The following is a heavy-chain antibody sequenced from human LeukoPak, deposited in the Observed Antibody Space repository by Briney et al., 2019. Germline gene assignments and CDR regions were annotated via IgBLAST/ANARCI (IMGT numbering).Heavy chain of an antibody. CDR1: GDSISSSTHSY. Sequence: PSETPSLTCAVSGDSISSSTHSYWNWIRQPPGKGLEWIGNTYYSGTTYYNPSLRSRVIISVDTSKNQFSLKMTSVTAADTAVYYCARLMDVWGQGTTVIVS. CDR2: TYYSGTT. CDR3: ARLMDV. J-gene: IGHJ6*02. V-gene: IGHV4-39*01.